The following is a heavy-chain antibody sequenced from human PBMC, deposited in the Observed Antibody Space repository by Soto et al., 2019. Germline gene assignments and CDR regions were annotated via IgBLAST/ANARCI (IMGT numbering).Heavy chain of an antibody. J-gene: IGHJ6*02. D-gene: IGHD2-15*01. V-gene: IGHV3-53*01. CDR2: IYSGGST. Sequence: EVQLVESGGGLIQPGGSLRLSCAASGFTVSSNYMSWVRQAPGKGLEWVSVIYSGGSTNYADSVKGRFTISRDNSKNTLYLQMNSLRAEDTAVYYCARDAGVVAATNYYSYGMDVWGQGTTVTVSS. CDR3: ARDAGVVAATNYYSYGMDV. CDR1: GFTVSSNY.